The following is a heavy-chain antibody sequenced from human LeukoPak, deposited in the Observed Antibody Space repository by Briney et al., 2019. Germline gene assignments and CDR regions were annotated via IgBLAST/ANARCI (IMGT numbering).Heavy chain of an antibody. Sequence: GGSLRISCAASGFTFSSYAMSCVRQAPGKGLERGSAISGSGGSTYYADSVKGRFTISRDNSKNSLYLQRNSLRAEDTAVYYCAKGGIAAAGDHPDAFDSWGQGTTVTVSS. J-gene: IGHJ3*02. CDR3: AKGGIAAAGDHPDAFDS. CDR2: ISGSGGST. CDR1: GFTFSSYA. D-gene: IGHD6-13*01. V-gene: IGHV3-23*01.